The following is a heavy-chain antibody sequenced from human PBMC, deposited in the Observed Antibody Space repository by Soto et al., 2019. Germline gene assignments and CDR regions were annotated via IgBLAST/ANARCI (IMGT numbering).Heavy chain of an antibody. Sequence: PGGSLRLSCAASGFTFSSYGMHWVRQAPGKGLEWVAVIWYDGSNKYYADSVKGRFTISRDNSKNTLYLQMNSLRAEDTAVYYCARGFLESGFWQQWLVPDYWGQGTLVTVSS. CDR1: GFTFSSYG. CDR3: ARGFLESGFWQQWLVPDY. V-gene: IGHV3-33*01. J-gene: IGHJ4*02. D-gene: IGHD6-19*01. CDR2: IWYDGSNK.